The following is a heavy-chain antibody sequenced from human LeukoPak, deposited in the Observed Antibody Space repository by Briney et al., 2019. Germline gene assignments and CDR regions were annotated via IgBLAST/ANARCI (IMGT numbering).Heavy chain of an antibody. CDR1: GGSFSGFY. CDR3: AREAVVAKRGDYFDY. V-gene: IGHV4-34*01. J-gene: IGHJ4*02. CDR2: NNHSGST. D-gene: IGHD3-22*01. Sequence: SETLSLTCAVYGGSFSGFYWSWIRQPPGKGLEWIGENNHSGSTNYNPSLKSRVTISVDTSKNQFSLKLSSVTAADTAVYYCAREAVVAKRGDYFDYWGQGTLVTVSS.